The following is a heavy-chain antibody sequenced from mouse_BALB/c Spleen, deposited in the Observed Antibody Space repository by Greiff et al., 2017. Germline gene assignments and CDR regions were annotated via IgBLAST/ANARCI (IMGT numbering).Heavy chain of an antibody. J-gene: IGHJ3*01. D-gene: IGHD1-1*01. CDR1: GFTFSSFG. CDR2: ISSGSSTI. Sequence: EVQVVESGGGLVQPGGSRKLSCAASGFTFSSFGMHWVRQAPEKGLEWVAYISSGSSTIYYADTVKGRFTISRDNPKNTLFLQMTSLRSEDTAMYYCARGDYGSSYGWFAYWGQGTLVTVSA. CDR3: ARGDYGSSYGWFAY. V-gene: IGHV5-17*02.